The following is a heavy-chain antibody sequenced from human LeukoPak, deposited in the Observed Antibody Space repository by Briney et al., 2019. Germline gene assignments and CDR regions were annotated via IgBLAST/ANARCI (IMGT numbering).Heavy chain of an antibody. V-gene: IGHV3-33*01. D-gene: IGHD3-10*01. J-gene: IGHJ6*02. CDR1: GFTFSSYG. CDR3: ARDYYGLGTYYNAYYGMDV. CDR2: IWYDGSQK. Sequence: PGRSLRLSCEASGFTFSSYGMHWVRQAPGKGLEWVAVIWYDGSQKYYADSVKGRFTISRDNVKKSLYLQMNSLRAEDTAVYYCARDYYGLGTYYNAYYGMDVWGQGTTVTVSS.